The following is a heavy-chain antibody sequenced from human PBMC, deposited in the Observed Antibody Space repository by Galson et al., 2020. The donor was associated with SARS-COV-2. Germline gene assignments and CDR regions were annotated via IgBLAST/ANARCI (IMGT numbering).Heavy chain of an antibody. D-gene: IGHD2-2*01. V-gene: IGHV3-13*01. CDR1: GISFSGSD. J-gene: IGHJ2*01. CDR2: IGVLGDT. Sequence: GGTLTLSCAASGISFSGSDKHWVRQATRTGLERVSAIGVLGDTYYPGSVKGRFTISRENAKNSLYLQMNSLRVEDTAVYYCVRGYCNRANCYGFEHLDLWGRGTLVAVSS. CDR3: VRGYCNRANCYGFEHLDL.